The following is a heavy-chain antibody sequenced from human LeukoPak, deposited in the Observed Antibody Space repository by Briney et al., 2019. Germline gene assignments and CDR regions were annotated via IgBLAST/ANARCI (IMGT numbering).Heavy chain of an antibody. J-gene: IGHJ4*02. D-gene: IGHD3/OR15-3a*01. CDR2: INAGNGKT. V-gene: IGHV1-3*01. CDR3: ARGFWTATSVQYYLDY. CDR1: GYTFSNYA. Sequence: ASVKVSCKASGYTFSNYAIQWVRQAPGQRLEWMGWINAGNGKTKYSQKFQGRVTITRDTSANTAYMELSSLRSEDTAIYYCARGFWTATSVQYYLDYWGQGTLVTVSS.